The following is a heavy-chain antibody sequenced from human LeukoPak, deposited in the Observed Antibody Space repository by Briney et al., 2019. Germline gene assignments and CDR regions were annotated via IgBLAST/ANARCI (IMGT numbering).Heavy chain of an antibody. CDR2: IYTSGST. V-gene: IGHV4-61*02. J-gene: IGHJ4*02. Sequence: PSQTLSLTCSVSGDSISSGDYYWSWIRQPAGKGLEWIGRIYTSGSTNYNPSLKSRVTMSVDTSKNQFSLKLSSVTAADTAVYYCARDRYGSGTFDYWGQGTLVTVSS. D-gene: IGHD3-10*01. CDR3: ARDRYGSGTFDY. CDR1: GDSISSGDYY.